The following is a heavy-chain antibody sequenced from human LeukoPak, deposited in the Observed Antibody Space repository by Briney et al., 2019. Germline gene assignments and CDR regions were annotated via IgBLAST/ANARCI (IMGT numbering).Heavy chain of an antibody. D-gene: IGHD3-3*01. CDR1: GGSFSGYY. Sequence: PSETLSLTCAVYGGSFSGYYWSWIRQPPGKGLEWIGEVNHSGSTNYNPSLKSRVTISVDKSKNQFSLKLSSVTAADTAVYYCARVPLTIFGVVIYTDYYYGMDVWGQGTTVTVSS. CDR3: ARVPLTIFGVVIYTDYYYGMDV. V-gene: IGHV4-34*01. CDR2: VNHSGST. J-gene: IGHJ6*02.